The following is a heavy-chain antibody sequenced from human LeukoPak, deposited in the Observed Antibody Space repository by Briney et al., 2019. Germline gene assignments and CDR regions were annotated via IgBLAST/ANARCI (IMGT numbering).Heavy chain of an antibody. V-gene: IGHV4-39*07. CDR2: NYYSGST. D-gene: IGHD2-2*01. CDR1: GDSISSSSYY. CDR3: ARVFKIDIVVPHPRGWFDP. J-gene: IGHJ5*02. Sequence: PSETLSLTCTVSGDSISSSSYYWGWIRQPPGKGLEWIGSNYYSGSTYYNPSLKSRVTISVDTSKNQFSLKLSSVTAADTAVYYCARVFKIDIVVPHPRGWFDPWGQGTLVTVSS.